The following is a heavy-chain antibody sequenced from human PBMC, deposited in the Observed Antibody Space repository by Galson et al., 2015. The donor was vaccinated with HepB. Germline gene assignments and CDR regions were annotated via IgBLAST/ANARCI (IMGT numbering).Heavy chain of an antibody. D-gene: IGHD6-19*01. CDR2: ISSSSSYI. CDR3: ARDQTSGWFRCYDY. Sequence: SLRLSCAASGFTFSSYSMNWVRQAPGKGLEWVSSISSSSSYIYYADSVKGRFTISRDNAKNSLYLQMNSLRAEDTAVYYCARDQTSGWFRCYDYWGQGTLVTVSS. CDR1: GFTFSSYS. J-gene: IGHJ4*02. V-gene: IGHV3-21*01.